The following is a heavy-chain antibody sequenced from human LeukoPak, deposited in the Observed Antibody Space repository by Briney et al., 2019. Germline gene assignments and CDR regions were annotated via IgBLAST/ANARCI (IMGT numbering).Heavy chain of an antibody. CDR1: GGSFSGYY. J-gene: IGHJ5*02. CDR2: INHSGST. V-gene: IGHV4-34*01. CDR3: AREVAVAGMTDGSPFDP. Sequence: SETLSLTCAVYGGSFSGYYWSWIRQPPGKGLEWIGEINHSGSTNYNPSLKSRVTISVDTSKNQLSLKLNSVTAADTAVYYCAREVAVAGMTDGSPFDPWGQGTLVTVSS. D-gene: IGHD6-19*01.